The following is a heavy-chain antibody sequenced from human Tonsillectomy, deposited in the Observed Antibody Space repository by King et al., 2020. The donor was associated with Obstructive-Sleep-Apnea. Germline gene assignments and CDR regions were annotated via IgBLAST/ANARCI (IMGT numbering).Heavy chain of an antibody. CDR2: INHSGRT. V-gene: IGHV4-34*01. J-gene: IGHJ4*02. CDR1: GGSFSGYS. D-gene: IGHD6-13*01. CDR3: ARYLDPMISFAAADEIHFDY. Sequence: VQLQQWGAGLLKPSETLSLTCAVYGGSFSGYSWSWLRQPPGKGLEWIGEINHSGRTNYNPSLKSRVTISLDTSKIQFSLKVRSVTAADTAVYYCARYLDPMISFAAADEIHFDYWGQGTLVTVSS.